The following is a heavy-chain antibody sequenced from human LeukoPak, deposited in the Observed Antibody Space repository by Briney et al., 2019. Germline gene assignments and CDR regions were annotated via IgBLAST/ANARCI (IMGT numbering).Heavy chain of an antibody. J-gene: IGHJ4*02. CDR3: ARAFRGRPIQYQFDF. V-gene: IGHV5-51*01. Sequence: GESLKISWEASGSNFPTQWIGWVRQKPGKGLEWMGIIYPGDSDTLYNPSFVGQVTISADTSISTAYLQWSSLKASDTATYFCARAFRGRPIQYQFDFWGQGTLVTVSS. D-gene: IGHD2-2*01. CDR2: IYPGDSDT. CDR1: GSNFPTQW.